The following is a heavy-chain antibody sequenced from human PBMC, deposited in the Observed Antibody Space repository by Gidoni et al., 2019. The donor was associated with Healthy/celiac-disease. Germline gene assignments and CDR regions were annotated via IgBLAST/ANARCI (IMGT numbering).Heavy chain of an antibody. J-gene: IGHJ3*02. Sequence: EVQLVESGGGLIQPGGSLRLSCAASGFTVSSNYMSWVRQAPGKGLEWVSVIYSGGSTYYADSVKGRFTISRDNSKNTLYLQMNSLRAEDTAVYYCAREYYYDSSGYYSIGAFDIWGQGTMVTVSS. V-gene: IGHV3-53*01. CDR2: IYSGGST. D-gene: IGHD3-22*01. CDR1: GFTVSSNY. CDR3: AREYYYDSSGYYSIGAFDI.